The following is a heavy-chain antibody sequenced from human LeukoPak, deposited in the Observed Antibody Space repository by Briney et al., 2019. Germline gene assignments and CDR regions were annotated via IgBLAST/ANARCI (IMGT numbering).Heavy chain of an antibody. V-gene: IGHV1-8*01. CDR2: MNPNSGNT. Sequence: ASVKVSCKASGYTFTSYDINWGRQATGQGLEWMGWMNPNSGNTGYAQKFQGRVTMTRNASISTAYMELSSLRSEDTAVYYCAREGVLIRYFDWLSRGYYGMDVWGQGTTVTVSS. J-gene: IGHJ6*02. CDR1: GYTFTSYD. D-gene: IGHD3-9*01. CDR3: AREGVLIRYFDWLSRGYYGMDV.